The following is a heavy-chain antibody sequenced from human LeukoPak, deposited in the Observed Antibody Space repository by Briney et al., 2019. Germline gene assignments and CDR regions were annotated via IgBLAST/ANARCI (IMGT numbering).Heavy chain of an antibody. D-gene: IGHD6-25*01. J-gene: IGHJ4*02. CDR2: ISYDGSNK. CDR3: ARGLASIDY. Sequence: GGSLRLSCAASGFTFSSYAMHWVRQAPGKGLEWVAVISYDGSNKYYADSVKGRFTISRDNSKNTLYLQMNSLRAEDTAVYYCARGLASIDYWGQGTLVTVSS. V-gene: IGHV3-30-3*01. CDR1: GFTFSSYA.